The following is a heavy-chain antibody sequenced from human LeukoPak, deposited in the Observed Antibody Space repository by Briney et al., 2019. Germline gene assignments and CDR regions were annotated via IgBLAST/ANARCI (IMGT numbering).Heavy chain of an antibody. J-gene: IGHJ4*02. Sequence: QAGGSLRLSCTASGFTFGDDAMSWVRQAPGKGLEWVGFIRSKAYGGTTEYAASVKGRFTISRDDSKSIAYLQMNSLKTEDTAVYYCTSELVYGSGSYDHDYWGQGTLVTVSS. CDR3: TSELVYGSGSYDHDY. CDR1: GFTFGDDA. CDR2: IRSKAYGGTT. V-gene: IGHV3-49*04. D-gene: IGHD3-10*01.